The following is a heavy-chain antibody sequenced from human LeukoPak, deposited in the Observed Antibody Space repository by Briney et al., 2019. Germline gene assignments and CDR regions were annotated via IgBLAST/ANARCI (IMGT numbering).Heavy chain of an antibody. V-gene: IGHV3-21*01. CDR2: IGSGSTYI. CDR3: ARAGKGGDGYNSDY. D-gene: IGHD5-24*01. Sequence: GGSLRLSFAASGFTFSTYSMIWVRQAPGKGLEWVSSIGSGSTYIFYADSVKGRFTISRDNAKNSLYLHMNSLRDGDTALYYCARAGKGGDGYNSDYWGQGTLVTVSS. CDR1: GFTFSTYS. J-gene: IGHJ4*02.